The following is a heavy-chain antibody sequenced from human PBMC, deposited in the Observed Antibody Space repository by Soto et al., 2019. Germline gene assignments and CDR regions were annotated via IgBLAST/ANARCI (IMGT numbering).Heavy chain of an antibody. CDR1: GGTFSSYA. CDR3: ARGGRYYYASSGYYQFDY. D-gene: IGHD3-22*01. CDR2: IIPIFGTA. Sequence: SVKVSCKASGGTFSSYAISWVRQAPGQGLEWMGGIIPIFGTANYAQKFQGRVTITADKSTSTAYMELSSLRSEDTAVYYCARGGRYYYASSGYYQFDYWGQGTLVTVSS. J-gene: IGHJ4*02. V-gene: IGHV1-69*06.